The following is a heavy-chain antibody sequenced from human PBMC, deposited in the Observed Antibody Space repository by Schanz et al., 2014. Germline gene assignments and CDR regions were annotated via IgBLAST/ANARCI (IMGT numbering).Heavy chain of an antibody. CDR3: AREFVN. Sequence: EVQLVESGGGLVKPGGSLRLSCAASGFTFSNYSMNWVRQAPGKGLEWVSSISSTSSYIFYADSVKGRFTISRDNTRNSLYLQMNSLRVDDTAVYYCAREFVNWGQGTLVTVSS. J-gene: IGHJ1*01. CDR1: GFTFSNYS. CDR2: ISSTSSYI. D-gene: IGHD2-21*01. V-gene: IGHV3-21*02.